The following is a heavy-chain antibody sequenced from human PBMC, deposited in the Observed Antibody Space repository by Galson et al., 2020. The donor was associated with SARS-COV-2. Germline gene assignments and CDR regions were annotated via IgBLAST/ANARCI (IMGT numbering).Heavy chain of an antibody. D-gene: IGHD3-10*01. Sequence: SETLSLTCTVSGGSISSYYWSWIRQPPGKGLEWIGYIYYSGSTNYNPSLKSRVTISVDTSKNQFSLKLSSVTAADTAVYYCARHISWVRGADMDVWGQGTTVTVSS. CDR2: IYYSGST. CDR1: GGSISSYY. CDR3: ARHISWVRGADMDV. V-gene: IGHV4-59*08. J-gene: IGHJ6*02.